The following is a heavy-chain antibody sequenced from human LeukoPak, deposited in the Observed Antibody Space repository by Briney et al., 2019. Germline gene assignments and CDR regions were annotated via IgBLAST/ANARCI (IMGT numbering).Heavy chain of an antibody. D-gene: IGHD6-19*01. CDR3: ARLGSGYYYYYGMDV. CDR1: GFTFSSYE. J-gene: IGHJ6*02. CDR2: ISSSGSTI. V-gene: IGHV3-48*03. Sequence: PGGSLRLSCAASGFTFSSYEMNWVRQAPGKGLEWVSYISSSGSTIYYADSVKGRFTISRDNAKNSLYLQMNSLRAEDTAVYYCARLGSGYYYYYGMDVWGQGTTVTVSS.